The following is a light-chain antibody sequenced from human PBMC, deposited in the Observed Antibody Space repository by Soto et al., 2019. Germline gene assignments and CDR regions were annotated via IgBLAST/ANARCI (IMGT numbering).Light chain of an antibody. CDR3: QQYGSFSIT. Sequence: EIVMTQSPATVSVSPGERATLYCRASQSVGNNLAWYQQKPGQAPSLFIFGASVRATGVPDRFSGSGSGTDFTLTISRLEPEDFAVYYCQQYGSFSITFGQGTRLEIK. CDR2: GAS. CDR1: QSVGNN. J-gene: IGKJ5*01. V-gene: IGKV3-20*01.